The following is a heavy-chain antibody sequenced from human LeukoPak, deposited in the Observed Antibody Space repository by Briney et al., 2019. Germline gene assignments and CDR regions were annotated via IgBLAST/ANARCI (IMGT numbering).Heavy chain of an antibody. D-gene: IGHD2-2*01. CDR1: GFTLSSYN. CDR3: ARDSGYCSSTGCYVHYFDY. CDR2: ISSSTRYI. V-gene: IGHV3-21*01. Sequence: PGRSLRLSCAASGFTLSSYNMNWVRQAPGKGLEWVSSISSSTRYIYYADSVKGRFTISRDNAKNSLYLQMNSLRAEDTAVYYCARDSGYCSSTGCYVHYFDYWGQGTLVTVSS. J-gene: IGHJ4*02.